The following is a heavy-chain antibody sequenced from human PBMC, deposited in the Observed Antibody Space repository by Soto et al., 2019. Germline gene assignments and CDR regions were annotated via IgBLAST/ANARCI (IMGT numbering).Heavy chain of an antibody. D-gene: IGHD6-19*01. CDR3: AKDAGSGWYVTSDH. CDR2: ISGSGATT. J-gene: IGHJ4*01. CDR1: GFTFSNYA. Sequence: EVHLLEPGGGLVQPGGSLRISCAASGFTFSNYAMSWVRQAPGKGLEWVSGISGSGATTYYADSVKGRFTIFRDTSKNTLYLQMDSLRAEDTAVYYCAKDAGSGWYVTSDHWGHGTLVTVSS. V-gene: IGHV3-23*01.